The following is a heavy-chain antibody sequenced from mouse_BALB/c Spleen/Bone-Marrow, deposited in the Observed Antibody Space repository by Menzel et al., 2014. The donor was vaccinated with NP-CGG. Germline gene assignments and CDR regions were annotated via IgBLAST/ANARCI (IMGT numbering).Heavy chain of an antibody. CDR3: ARAWDYFDY. D-gene: IGHD4-1*01. CDR1: GISITTGNYR. V-gene: IGHV3-5*02. CDR2: IYYSGTI. J-gene: IGHJ2*01. Sequence: EVKLMESGPGLVKPSQTVSLTCTVTGISITTGNYRWSWIRQFPGNKLEWIGYIYYSGTITYNPSLTSRTTITRDTSKNQFFLEMNFLTAEDTATYYCARAWDYFDYWGQGTTLTASS.